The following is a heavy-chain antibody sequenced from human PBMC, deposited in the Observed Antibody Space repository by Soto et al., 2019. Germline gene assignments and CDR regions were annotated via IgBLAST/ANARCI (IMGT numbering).Heavy chain of an antibody. Sequence: QVQLQESGPGLVKPSETLSLTCTVSGGSISGYYWSWIRQPPGKGLEWIGYIYYSGSTNYNPSLKSRVTISVDTSKNQSSLKLSSVTAADTAVYYCARGGKSHGYGMDVWGQGTTVTVSS. V-gene: IGHV4-59*01. CDR1: GGSISGYY. D-gene: IGHD5-18*01. CDR2: IYYSGST. J-gene: IGHJ6*02. CDR3: ARGGKSHGYGMDV.